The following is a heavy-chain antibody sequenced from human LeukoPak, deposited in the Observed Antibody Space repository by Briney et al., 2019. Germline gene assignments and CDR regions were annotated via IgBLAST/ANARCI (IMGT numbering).Heavy chain of an antibody. V-gene: IGHV4-39*01. D-gene: IGHD3-10*01. CDR2: MYYTGSYTGTT. J-gene: IGHJ4*02. CDR1: DGSISSSSFY. Sequence: PSETLSLTCIVSDGSISSSSFYWGWIRQPPGKGLEWIGSMYYTGSYTGTTYYNPSLESRVTVSVDTSKNLCSLKLTSVTAADTDVYYCVGEEYGTGSYYKSSDWGQGTLVTVSS. CDR3: VGEEYGTGSYYKSSD.